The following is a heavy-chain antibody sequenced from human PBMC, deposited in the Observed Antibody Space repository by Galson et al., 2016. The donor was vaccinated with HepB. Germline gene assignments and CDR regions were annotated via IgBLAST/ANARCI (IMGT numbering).Heavy chain of an antibody. J-gene: IGHJ6*02. V-gene: IGHV3-30*04. CDR3: ARSFRDFVFEGSLYGLDV. CDR2: ISYTGSNE. D-gene: IGHD3-10*01. Sequence: SLRLSCAASGFSFSLNTVHWVRQLPGKGLEWVALISYTGSNEIYAESVKGRFQISRDNSKNTLYLQMNNLRGEDTAVYYYARSFRDFVFEGSLYGLDVWGQGTTVIVSS. CDR1: GFSFSLNT.